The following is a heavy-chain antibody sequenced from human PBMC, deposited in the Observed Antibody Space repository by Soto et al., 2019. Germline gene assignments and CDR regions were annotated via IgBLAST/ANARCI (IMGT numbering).Heavy chain of an antibody. D-gene: IGHD3-22*01. CDR3: AKMSSGNYYDPVFS. Sequence: QVQLVESGGGLVQPSGSLRLACVASGFTFSDYYMHWVRQAPGKGLECVSYISSSGNTIYYADSVKGRFTISRDNAKNSVYLQMNSLRAEDTALYFCAKMSSGNYYDPVFSWGQGTLVTVSS. CDR1: GFTFSDYY. CDR2: ISSSGNTI. V-gene: IGHV3-11*01. J-gene: IGHJ4*02.